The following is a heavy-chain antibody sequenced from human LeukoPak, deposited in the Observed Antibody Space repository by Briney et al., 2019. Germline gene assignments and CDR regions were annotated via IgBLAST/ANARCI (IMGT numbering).Heavy chain of an antibody. CDR1: GFTFSNYA. Sequence: PGGSLRLSCAASGFTFSNYAMSWVRQAPGKGLEWVSAISGSGDNTYYADSVKGRFTVSRDNSKNTLYLQMNSLRAEDTAVYYCAKVAYYNDSSGYYLDAFDIWGQGTMVTVSS. J-gene: IGHJ3*02. V-gene: IGHV3-23*01. CDR2: ISGSGDNT. D-gene: IGHD3-22*01. CDR3: AKVAYYNDSSGYYLDAFDI.